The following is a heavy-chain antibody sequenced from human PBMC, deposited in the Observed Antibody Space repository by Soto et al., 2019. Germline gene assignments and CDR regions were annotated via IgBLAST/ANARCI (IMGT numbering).Heavy chain of an antibody. Sequence: SETLSLTCTVSGGSISSSSYYWGWIRQPPGKGLEWIGSIYYSGSTYYNPSLKSRVTISVDTSKNQFSLKLSSVTAADTAVYYCARRTARGTTLYYFDYWGQGTLVTVSS. CDR2: IYYSGST. CDR1: GGSISSSSYY. V-gene: IGHV4-39*01. D-gene: IGHD3-10*01. J-gene: IGHJ4*02. CDR3: ARRTARGTTLYYFDY.